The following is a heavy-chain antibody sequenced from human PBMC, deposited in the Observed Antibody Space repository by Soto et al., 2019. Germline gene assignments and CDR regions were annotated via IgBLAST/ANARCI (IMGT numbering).Heavy chain of an antibody. Sequence: QVQLVESGGGVVQPGRSLRLSCAASGFTFSSYGMHWVRQAPGKGLEWVAVISYDGSNNYYADSVKGRFTISRDNSKNTLYLQMNSLRAEDTAVYYCAKDLYYDFWSGYPEYWGQGTLVTVSS. J-gene: IGHJ4*02. CDR1: GFTFSSYG. D-gene: IGHD3-3*01. V-gene: IGHV3-30*18. CDR2: ISYDGSNN. CDR3: AKDLYYDFWSGYPEY.